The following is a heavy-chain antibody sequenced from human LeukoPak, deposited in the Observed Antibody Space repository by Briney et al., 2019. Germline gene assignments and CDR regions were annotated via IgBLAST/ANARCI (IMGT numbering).Heavy chain of an antibody. CDR1: GFTFSDYY. D-gene: IGHD6-19*01. V-gene: IGHV3-11*04. CDR2: ITSTGSTI. J-gene: IGHJ5*02. CDR3: ARVSMDDNGWYANWFDP. Sequence: GGSLRLSCAASGFTFSDYYMGWIRQAPGKGLEWVSYITSTGSTIFYTDSVKGRFTVSRDNAKNSLYLQMNSLRAEDTAVYYCARVSMDDNGWYANWFDPWGQGTLVTVSS.